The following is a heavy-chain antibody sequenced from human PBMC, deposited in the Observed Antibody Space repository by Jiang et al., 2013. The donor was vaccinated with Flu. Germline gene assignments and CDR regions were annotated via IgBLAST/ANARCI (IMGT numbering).Heavy chain of an antibody. J-gene: IGHJ4*02. Sequence: NGGSTGYADSVKGRFTISRDNAKNSLYLQMNSLRAEDTALYYCARITMVRGVIRYYFDYWGQGTLVTVSS. CDR2: NGGST. V-gene: IGHV3-20*03. CDR3: ARITMVRGVIRYYFDY. D-gene: IGHD3-10*01.